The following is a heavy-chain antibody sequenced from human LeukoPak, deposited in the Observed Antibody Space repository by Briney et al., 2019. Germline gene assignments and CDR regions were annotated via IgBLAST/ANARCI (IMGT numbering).Heavy chain of an antibody. Sequence: SETLSLTCTVSGGSFSTYYWSWIRQPPGKGLEWIGYIYYSGSTNYNPSLKSRVTISVDTSKNQFSLKLSSVTAADTAVYYCARAITIRGLIFDHWGQGTLVTVSS. CDR1: GGSFSTYY. D-gene: IGHD3-10*01. J-gene: IGHJ4*02. CDR3: ARAITIRGLIFDH. V-gene: IGHV4-59*01. CDR2: IYYSGST.